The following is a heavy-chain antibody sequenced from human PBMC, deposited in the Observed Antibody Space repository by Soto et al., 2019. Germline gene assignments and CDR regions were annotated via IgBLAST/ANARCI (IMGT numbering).Heavy chain of an antibody. D-gene: IGHD2-8*01. J-gene: IGHJ4*02. CDR3: AKVGLYCSDGVCTAY. V-gene: IGHV3-23*01. CDR2: ISGSGGST. CDR1: GFTFRSYA. Sequence: EVQMLESGGGLVQPGGSLRLSCAASGFTFRSYAMSWVRQAPGKGLEWVSGISGSGGSTYYADSVKGRFTISRDNSKNTLYLQTKSLTAEDTAVYYCAKVGLYCSDGVCTAYWGQGTLVTVSS.